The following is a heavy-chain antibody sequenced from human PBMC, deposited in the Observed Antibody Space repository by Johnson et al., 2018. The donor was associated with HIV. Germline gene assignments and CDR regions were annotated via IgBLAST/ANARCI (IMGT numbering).Heavy chain of an antibody. Sequence: QVQLVESGGGVVQPGSSLRLSCAASDFTFTNNAIHWVRQAPGKGLEWVAVISTDVTNTYYADSAKGRFTISRDNSRNSVSLQMIILRPKDTAMYYCARDLRNSGWSNGFDVWGQGTMVTVSS. D-gene: IGHD6-19*01. CDR1: DFTFTNNA. CDR2: ISTDVTNT. J-gene: IGHJ3*01. CDR3: ARDLRNSGWSNGFDV. V-gene: IGHV3-30*04.